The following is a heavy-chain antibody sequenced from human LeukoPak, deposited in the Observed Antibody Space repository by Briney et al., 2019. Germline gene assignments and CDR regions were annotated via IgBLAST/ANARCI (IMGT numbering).Heavy chain of an antibody. V-gene: IGHV3-23*01. CDR1: GFAFSEYY. D-gene: IGHD6-19*01. CDR3: AKDLGVAGTFNY. Sequence: PGGSLRLSXAASGFAFSEYYMSWVRQAPGKGLEWVSAISGSGGSTYYADSVKGRFTISRDNSKNTLYLQMNSLRAEDTAVYYCAKDLGVAGTFNYWGQGTLVTVSS. J-gene: IGHJ4*02. CDR2: ISGSGGST.